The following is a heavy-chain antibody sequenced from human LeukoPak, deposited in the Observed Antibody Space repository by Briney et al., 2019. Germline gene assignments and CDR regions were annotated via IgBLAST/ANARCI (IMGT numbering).Heavy chain of an antibody. CDR3: ATDFTPTRFATMIVVAGGAFDI. V-gene: IGHV1-2*02. J-gene: IGHJ3*02. CDR2: INPNSGGT. Sequence: ASVKVSCKASGYTFTGYYMHWVRQAPGQGLEWMGWINPNSGGTNYAQKFQGRVTMTEDTSTDTAYMELSSLRSEDTAVYYCATDFTPTRFATMIVVAGGAFDIWGQGTMVTVSS. D-gene: IGHD3-22*01. CDR1: GYTFTGYY.